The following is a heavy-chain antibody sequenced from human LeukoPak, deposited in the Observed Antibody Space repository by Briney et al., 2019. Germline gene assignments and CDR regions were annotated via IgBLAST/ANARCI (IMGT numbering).Heavy chain of an antibody. D-gene: IGHD1-14*01. J-gene: IGHJ4*02. CDR1: GFTFSSYW. Sequence: GGSLRLSCVASGFTFSSYWMTWVRQAPGKGLVWVANIKQDGSEKYYVDSVKGRFTISGDNAKNSLYLQMNSLRTEDTAVYYCARRTGDYWGQGTLVTVSS. CDR2: IKQDGSEK. CDR3: ARRTGDY. V-gene: IGHV3-7*04.